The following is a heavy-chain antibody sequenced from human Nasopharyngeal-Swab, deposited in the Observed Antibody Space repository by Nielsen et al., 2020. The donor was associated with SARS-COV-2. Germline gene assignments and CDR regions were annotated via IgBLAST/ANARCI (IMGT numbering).Heavy chain of an antibody. CDR2: INHRGST. CDR3: ARGLVDVNMMLGVIGFSYWLDS. Sequence: SETLSLTCAVYGGSFTDYYWTWIRQRPGQGLEWIGEINHRGSTNYNPSLKSRVTISADTSKNQFSLNLSSVTAADTAVYYCARGLVDVNMMLGVIGFSYWLDSWGQGTLVTVSS. D-gene: IGHD3-22*01. V-gene: IGHV4-34*01. J-gene: IGHJ5*01. CDR1: GGSFTDYY.